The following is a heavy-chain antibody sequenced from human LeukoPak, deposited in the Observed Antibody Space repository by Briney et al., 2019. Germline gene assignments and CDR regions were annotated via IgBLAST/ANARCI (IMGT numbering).Heavy chain of an antibody. J-gene: IGHJ4*02. CDR1: GYNFNSYV. CDR3: KRGQPHYAGSANE. CDR2: ISAYNGNT. V-gene: IGHV1-18*01. Sequence: ASVNVSCKASGYNFNSYVIPWVRQAPRQGLELMAWISAYNGNTNYAQKFRGRVTMTTDTSTNTAYIELRGLTSDDTAVYYCKRGQPHYAGSANEWGQGT. D-gene: IGHD3-10*01.